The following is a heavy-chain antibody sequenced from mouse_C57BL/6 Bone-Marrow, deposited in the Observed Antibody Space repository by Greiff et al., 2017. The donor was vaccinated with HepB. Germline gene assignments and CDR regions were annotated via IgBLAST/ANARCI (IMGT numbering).Heavy chain of an antibody. Sequence: VQLQQSGAELVRPGASVKLSCTASGFNIKDDYMHWVKQRPEQGLEWIGWIDPENGDTEYASKFQGKATITADTSSNTAYLQLSSLTSEDTAVYYCTTSNYYGSRRFAYWGQGTLVTVSA. CDR2: IDPENGDT. D-gene: IGHD1-1*01. J-gene: IGHJ3*01. CDR3: TTSNYYGSRRFAY. CDR1: GFNIKDDY. V-gene: IGHV14-4*01.